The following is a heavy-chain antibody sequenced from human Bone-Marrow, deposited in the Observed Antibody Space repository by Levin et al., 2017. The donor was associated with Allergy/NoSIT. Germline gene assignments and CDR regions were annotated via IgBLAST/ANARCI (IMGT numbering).Heavy chain of an antibody. V-gene: IGHV1-69*13. CDR2: IIPIFGTA. J-gene: IGHJ3*02. CDR1: GGTFSSYA. D-gene: IGHD6-13*01. CDR3: ARDSRPKGSGGSQYSSSSAGDAFDI. Sequence: SVKVSCKASGGTFSSYAISWVRQAPGQGLEWMGGIIPIFGTANYAQKFQGRVTITADESTSTAYMELSSLRSEDTAVYYCARDSRPKGSGGSQYSSSSAGDAFDIWGQGTMVTVSS.